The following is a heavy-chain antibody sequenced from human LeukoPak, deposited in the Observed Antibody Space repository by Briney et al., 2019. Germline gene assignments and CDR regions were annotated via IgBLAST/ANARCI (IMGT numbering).Heavy chain of an antibody. CDR1: GYTFTSYD. CDR2: MNAGNGNT. V-gene: IGHV1-3*03. CDR3: ARAGVSTWGYSGYDGFDY. Sequence: GASVKVSCKASGYTFTSYDINWVRQATGQGLEWMGWMNAGNGNTKYLQEFQGRVTITRDTSASTAYMELSSLRSEDMAVYYCARAGVSTWGYSGYDGFDYWGQGTLVTVSS. D-gene: IGHD5-12*01. J-gene: IGHJ4*02.